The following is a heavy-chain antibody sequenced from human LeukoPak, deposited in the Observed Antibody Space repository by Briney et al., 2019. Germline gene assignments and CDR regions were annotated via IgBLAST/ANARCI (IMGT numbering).Heavy chain of an antibody. Sequence: SETLSLTCTVSGGSISSYYWSWIRQPPGKGLEWIGYIYYSGSTNYNPSLKSRVTISVDTSKNQFSLKLSSVTAADTAVYYCASTDALAQNSYGYVFDYWGQGTLVTVSS. V-gene: IGHV4-59*12. CDR2: IYYSGST. CDR3: ASTDALAQNSYGYVFDY. CDR1: GGSISSYY. J-gene: IGHJ4*02. D-gene: IGHD5-18*01.